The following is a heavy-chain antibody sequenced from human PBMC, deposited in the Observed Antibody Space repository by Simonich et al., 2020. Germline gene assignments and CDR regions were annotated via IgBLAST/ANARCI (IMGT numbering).Heavy chain of an antibody. CDR3: ARVNSPAGAFDY. J-gene: IGHJ4*02. V-gene: IGHV1-2*02. Sequence: QVQLVQSGAEVKKPGASVKVSCKASGYTFTGYYMHWVRQAPGQGLEWMGWINPNSGGPNYAQKFQGRVTMTRDTSISTAYMELSRLRSDDTAVYYCARVNSPAGAFDYWGQGTLVTVSS. D-gene: IGHD7-27*01. CDR1: GYTFTGYY. CDR2: INPNSGGP.